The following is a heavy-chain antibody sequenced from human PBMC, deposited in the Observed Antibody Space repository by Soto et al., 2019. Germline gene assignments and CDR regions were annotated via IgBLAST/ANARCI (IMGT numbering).Heavy chain of an antibody. Sequence: QEQLVESGGGVVQPGRSLRLSCAASGITFNRNGMHWVRQAPGKGLEWVAVIWYDGSKTGYSDSVKGRFTISRDNAKTTLYLQMNRVRAEDTAIYYFARDRAGGDYCYYGMDAWGQGSTVTVSS. CDR3: ARDRAGGDYCYYGMDA. D-gene: IGHD2-8*02. V-gene: IGHV3-33*01. CDR2: IWYDGSKT. J-gene: IGHJ6*02. CDR1: GITFNRNG.